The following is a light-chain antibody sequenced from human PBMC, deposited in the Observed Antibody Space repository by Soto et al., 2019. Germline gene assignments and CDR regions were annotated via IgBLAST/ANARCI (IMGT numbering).Light chain of an antibody. J-gene: IGKJ5*01. V-gene: IGKV3-20*01. CDR2: GVS. Sequence: EIVLPQSPGTLSLSPGERATLSGRTRQSVSSSYLAWYQQKPAQAPRLLIYGVSSRATGIPDRFSGSGSGTDFTLTISRLEPEDFAVYYCQQYDNWPPITFGQGTRLEIK. CDR1: QSVSSSY. CDR3: QQYDNWPPIT.